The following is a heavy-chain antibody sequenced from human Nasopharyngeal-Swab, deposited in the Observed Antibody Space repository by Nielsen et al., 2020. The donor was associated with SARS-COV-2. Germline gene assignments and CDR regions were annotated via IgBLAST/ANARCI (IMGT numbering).Heavy chain of an antibody. V-gene: IGHV3-11*04. Sequence: GGSLRLSCAASGFSFSEYYMSWIRQAPGKGLEWISDISSSGSITHYADSMKGRFTISRDNAKKSLYLQMNSLRAGDTAVYYCARGVETIHHWGQGSLVTVSS. CDR2: ISSSGSIT. J-gene: IGHJ1*01. CDR3: ARGVETIHH. CDR1: GFSFSEYY. D-gene: IGHD5-24*01.